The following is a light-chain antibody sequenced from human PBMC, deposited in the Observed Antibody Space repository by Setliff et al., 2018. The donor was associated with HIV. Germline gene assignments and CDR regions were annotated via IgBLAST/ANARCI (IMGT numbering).Light chain of an antibody. CDR1: SSDVGGYNY. V-gene: IGLV2-14*01. Sequence: QSALAQPASVSGSPGQSITISCTGTSSDVGGYNYVSWHQQHPGKAPKVMIYEVSNRPSGVSNRFSGSKSGNTASLTISGLQAEDEADYHCTSYTSSYTLVFGTGTKGTVL. J-gene: IGLJ1*01. CDR2: EVS. CDR3: TSYTSSYTLV.